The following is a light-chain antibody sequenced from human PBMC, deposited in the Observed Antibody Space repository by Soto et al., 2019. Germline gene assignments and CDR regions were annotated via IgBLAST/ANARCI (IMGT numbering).Light chain of an antibody. J-gene: IGLJ3*02. V-gene: IGLV7-46*01. Sequence: QAVVTQEPSVTVSPGGTVTLTCGSSTGAVTSGHYPYWVQQKPGQAPRTLMYDISNKHSWTPARFSGSLLGGKAALTLSGAQPEDEADYYCFLSYDSTRVFGGGTKLTVL. CDR1: TGAVTSGHY. CDR3: FLSYDSTRV. CDR2: DIS.